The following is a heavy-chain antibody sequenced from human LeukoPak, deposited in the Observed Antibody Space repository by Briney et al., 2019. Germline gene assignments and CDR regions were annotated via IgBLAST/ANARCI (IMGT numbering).Heavy chain of an antibody. CDR3: ARSPPDGYNHHFDY. CDR1: GYSFTSYW. Sequence: GESLKISCKGSGYSFTSYWIGWVRQMPGKGLEWMGVIYPGDSDTRYSPSFQGQVTISVDKSISTAYLQWSSLKASDTAMYCARSPPDGYNHHFDYWGQGTLVTASS. V-gene: IGHV5-51*01. D-gene: IGHD5-24*01. CDR2: IYPGDSDT. J-gene: IGHJ4*02.